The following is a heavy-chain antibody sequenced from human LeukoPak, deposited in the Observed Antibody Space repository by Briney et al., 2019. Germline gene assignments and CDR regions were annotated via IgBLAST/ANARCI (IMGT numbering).Heavy chain of an antibody. D-gene: IGHD5-18*01. Sequence: PGGSLRLSCAASGFTFDDSAMHWVRQAPGKGLEWVSGISWNSGSIGYTDSVKGRFTISRDNAKNSLYLQMNSLRAEDTALYYCAKGPAWRGYSYGRNWFDPWGQGTLVTVSS. V-gene: IGHV3-9*01. CDR3: AKGPAWRGYSYGRNWFDP. J-gene: IGHJ5*02. CDR1: GFTFDDSA. CDR2: ISWNSGSI.